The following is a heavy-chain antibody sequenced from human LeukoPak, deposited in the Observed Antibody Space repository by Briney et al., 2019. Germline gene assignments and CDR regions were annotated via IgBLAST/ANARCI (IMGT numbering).Heavy chain of an antibody. V-gene: IGHV4-59*01. D-gene: IGHD6-13*01. Sequence: WETLSLTCTVSGGSISSYYWSWIRQPPGKGLEWIGYIYYSGSTNYNPSLKSRVTISVDTSKNQFSLKLSSVTAADTAVYYCARDQSSAYSSSWYRGDYYYYGMDVWGQGTTVTVSS. CDR3: ARDQSSAYSSSWYRGDYYYYGMDV. CDR1: GGSISSYY. J-gene: IGHJ6*02. CDR2: IYYSGST.